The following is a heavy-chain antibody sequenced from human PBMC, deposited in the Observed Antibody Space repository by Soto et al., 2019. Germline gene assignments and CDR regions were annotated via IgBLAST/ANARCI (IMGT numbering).Heavy chain of an antibody. CDR2: LYYSGST. V-gene: IGHV4-59*01. Sequence: SETLSLTCTVSGGSISSYYWGWVRQAPGKGLEWIGYLYYSGSTNYNPSLKSRVTISVDTSKNQFSLKLSSVTAADTAVYYCAREGSSGYTTFDYWGQGTPVTVS. CDR1: GGSISSYY. D-gene: IGHD3-22*01. CDR3: AREGSSGYTTFDY. J-gene: IGHJ4*02.